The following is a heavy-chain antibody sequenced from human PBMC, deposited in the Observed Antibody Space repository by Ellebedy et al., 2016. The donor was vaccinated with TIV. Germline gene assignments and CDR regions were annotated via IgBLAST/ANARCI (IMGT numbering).Heavy chain of an antibody. CDR3: ARPSYQLLSYYFHS. Sequence: PGGSLRLSCAASGFTFGRYGMHWVRQAPGKGLEWVAVIWFDGSKEFYADSVKGRFTISRDDPKNEVFLQMSSLSAEDTAVYYCARPSYQLLSYYFHSWGQGTLVTVSS. CDR1: GFTFGRYG. D-gene: IGHD2-2*01. J-gene: IGHJ4*02. CDR2: IWFDGSKE. V-gene: IGHV3-33*01.